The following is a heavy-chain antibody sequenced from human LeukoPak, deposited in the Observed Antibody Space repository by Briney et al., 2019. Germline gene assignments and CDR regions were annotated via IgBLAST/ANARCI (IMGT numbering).Heavy chain of an antibody. Sequence: AGGSLKLSCAASGFTFSSYAMSWGRQAPGKGLEWVSASSGSGGSTYYADSVKGRFTISRDNSKNTLYLQMNSLRAEDTAVYYCARARAYCSSTSCSKAFDIWGQGTMVTVSS. J-gene: IGHJ3*02. V-gene: IGHV3-23*01. CDR1: GFTFSSYA. CDR3: ARARAYCSSTSCSKAFDI. D-gene: IGHD2-2*01. CDR2: SSGSGGST.